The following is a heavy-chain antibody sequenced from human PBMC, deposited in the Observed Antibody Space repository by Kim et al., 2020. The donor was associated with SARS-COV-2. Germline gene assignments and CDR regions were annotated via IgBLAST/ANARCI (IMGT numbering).Heavy chain of an antibody. V-gene: IGHV1-18*01. CDR2: ISGYNGNT. D-gene: IGHD3-9*01. Sequence: ASVKVSCKASGYTFDNYGLTWVRQAPGQGLEWMAWISGYNGNTHYAQKFQGRVTMTTDTSTTTVYMELRSLRSDDTAVYYCARVGRISYYDLLNGFADYWGQGTLLTVSS. CDR3: ARVGRISYYDLLNGFADY. CDR1: GYTFDNYG. J-gene: IGHJ4*02.